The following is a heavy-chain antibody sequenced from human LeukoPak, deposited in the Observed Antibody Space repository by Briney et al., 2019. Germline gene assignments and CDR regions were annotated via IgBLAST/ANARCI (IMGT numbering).Heavy chain of an antibody. CDR1: GFTFSSYA. D-gene: IGHD3-10*01. V-gene: IGHV3-23*01. J-gene: IGHJ4*02. CDR2: ISGSGGST. CDR3: AKVSRAYGSGSYQDY. Sequence: PGGSLRLSCAASGFTFSSYAMSWVRQAPGKGLEWVSAISGSGGSTYYADSVKGRFTIPRDNSKNTLYLQMNSLRAEDTAVYYCAKVSRAYGSGSYQDYWGQGTLVTVSS.